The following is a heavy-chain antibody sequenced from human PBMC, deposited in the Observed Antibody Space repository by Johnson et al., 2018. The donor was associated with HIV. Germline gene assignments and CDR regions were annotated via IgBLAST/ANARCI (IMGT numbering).Heavy chain of an antibody. Sequence: QVQLVESGGDVVQPGRSLRLSCAASGFNFNNYAIHWVRQAPGKGLEWVAVISYDGSNKYYADSVKGRFTISRDNSKNTLYLQMNSLRAEETAVYYCAREAATTFWGWDACDIWGQGTMVTISS. J-gene: IGHJ3*02. CDR2: ISYDGSNK. D-gene: IGHD3-10*02. CDR1: GFNFNNYA. V-gene: IGHV3-30-3*01. CDR3: AREAATTFWGWDACDI.